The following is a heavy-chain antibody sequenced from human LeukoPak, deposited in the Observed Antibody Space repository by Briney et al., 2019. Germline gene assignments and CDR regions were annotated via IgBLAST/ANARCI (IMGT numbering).Heavy chain of an antibody. CDR3: ASRQSYTGYNY. CDR2: ISTSGSTI. Sequence: GGSQRLSCAASGFTFSSYEMNWVRQAPGKGLEWVSYISTSGSTIHYADSVKGRFTFSRDNVKNSVYLQMDSLRAEDTAVYYCASRQSYTGYNYWGQGTLVTVSS. J-gene: IGHJ4*02. D-gene: IGHD5-24*01. CDR1: GFTFSSYE. V-gene: IGHV3-48*03.